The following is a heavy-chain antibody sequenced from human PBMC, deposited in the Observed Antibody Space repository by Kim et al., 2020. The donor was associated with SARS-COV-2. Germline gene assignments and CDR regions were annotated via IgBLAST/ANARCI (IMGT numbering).Heavy chain of an antibody. J-gene: IGHJ3*02. D-gene: IGHD5-12*01. CDR2: ISGDGGST. CDR3: AKDIWRSPAVATITSLSTNAFDI. Sequence: GGSLRLSCAASGFTFDDYAMHWVRQAPGKGLEWVSLISGDGGSTYYADSVKGRFTISRDNSKNSLYLQMNSLRTEDTALYYCAKDIWRSPAVATITSLSTNAFDIWGQGTMVTVSS. CDR1: GFTFDDYA. V-gene: IGHV3-43*02.